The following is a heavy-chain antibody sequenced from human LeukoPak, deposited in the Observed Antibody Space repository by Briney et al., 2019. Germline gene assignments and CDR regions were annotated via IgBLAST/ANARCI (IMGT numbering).Heavy chain of an antibody. CDR3: TTDTGSPRYYYGSGSENL. CDR1: GFTFSSYS. J-gene: IGHJ5*02. CDR2: ISSSSTI. D-gene: IGHD3-10*01. V-gene: IGHV3-48*04. Sequence: PGGSLRLSCAASGFTFSSYSMNWVRQAPGKGLEWVSYISSSSTIYYADSVKGRFTISRDNAKNSLYLQMNSLKTEDTAVYYCTTDTGSPRYYYGSGSENLWGQGTLVTVSS.